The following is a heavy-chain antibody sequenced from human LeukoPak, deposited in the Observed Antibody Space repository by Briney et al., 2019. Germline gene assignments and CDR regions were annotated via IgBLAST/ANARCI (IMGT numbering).Heavy chain of an antibody. CDR2: IYHSGST. J-gene: IGHJ4*02. Sequence: SQTLSLTCTVSGGSISSGGYYWSWIRQPPGKGLEWIGYIYHSGSTYYNPSLKSRITISVDRSKNQFSLKLSSVTAADTAVYYCASYSSTPGFDYWGQGTLVTVSS. V-gene: IGHV4-30-2*01. D-gene: IGHD6-13*01. CDR3: ASYSSTPGFDY. CDR1: GGSISSGGYY.